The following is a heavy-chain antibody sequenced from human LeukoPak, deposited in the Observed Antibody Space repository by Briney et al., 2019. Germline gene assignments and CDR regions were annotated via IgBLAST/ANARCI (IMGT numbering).Heavy chain of an antibody. V-gene: IGHV4-34*01. CDR3: VRDHYYNSSGYTFRY. D-gene: IGHD3-22*01. J-gene: IGHJ1*01. CDR1: GGSFSGYY. CDR2: INHSGST. Sequence: SETLSLTCAVYGGSFSGYYWTWIRQPPGKGLEWIGEINHSGSTNYKPSLKSRVTISVDTSNNQFSLRLSSVTAADTAVYYCVRDHYYNSSGYTFRYWGQGTLVTVSS.